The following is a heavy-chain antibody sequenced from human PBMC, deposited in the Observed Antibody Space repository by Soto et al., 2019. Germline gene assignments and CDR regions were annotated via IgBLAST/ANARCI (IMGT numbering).Heavy chain of an antibody. D-gene: IGHD3-3*01. J-gene: IGHJ4*02. CDR3: ARDGLRFLEWYFDY. Sequence: GGSLRLSCAASGFTFSSYGMHWVRQAPGKGLEWVAVIWYDGSNKYYADSVKGRFTISRDNSKNTLYLQMNSLRAEDTAVYYCARDGLRFLEWYFDYWGQGTLVTVSS. CDR2: IWYDGSNK. V-gene: IGHV3-33*01. CDR1: GFTFSSYG.